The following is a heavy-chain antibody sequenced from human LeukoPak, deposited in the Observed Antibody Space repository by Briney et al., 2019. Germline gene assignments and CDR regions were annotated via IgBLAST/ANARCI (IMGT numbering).Heavy chain of an antibody. V-gene: IGHV4-61*08. CDR1: GGSISSGGYS. Sequence: PSQTLSLTCAVSGGSISSGGYSWSWIRQPPGKGLEWIGYIYYSGSTNYNPSLKSRVTISVDTSKNQFSLKLSSVTAADTAVYYCARFASYGGKIDYWGQGTLVIVSS. CDR2: IYYSGST. J-gene: IGHJ4*02. D-gene: IGHD4-23*01. CDR3: ARFASYGGKIDY.